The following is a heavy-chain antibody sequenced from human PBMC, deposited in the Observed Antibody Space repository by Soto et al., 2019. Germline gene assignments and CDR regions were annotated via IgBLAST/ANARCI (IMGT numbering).Heavy chain of an antibody. CDR3: ARMAY. V-gene: IGHV3-21*06. CDR1: GFTFSRYS. Sequence: GGSLRLSCQASGFTFSRYSLNWFRQAPGKGLEWVSSISSGGNDISYAESVEGRFFPTRDNVNIVLYLDINDLRTEDPAVYYCARMAYWGQGTLVTVSS. J-gene: IGHJ4*02. CDR2: ISSGGNDI.